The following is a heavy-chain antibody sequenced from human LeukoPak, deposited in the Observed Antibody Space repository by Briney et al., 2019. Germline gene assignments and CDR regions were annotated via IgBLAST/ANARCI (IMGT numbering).Heavy chain of an antibody. D-gene: IGHD3-22*01. CDR1: GFIVSTHY. CDR3: AKSSNDMRYYYYGMDV. V-gene: IGHV3-23*01. Sequence: GGSLRLSCAASGFIVSTHYMSWVRQAPGKGLEWVSAISGSGGSTYYADSVKGRFTISRDNSKSTLYLQMNSLRAEDTAVYYCAKSSNDMRYYYYGMDVWGQGTTVTVSS. J-gene: IGHJ6*02. CDR2: ISGSGGST.